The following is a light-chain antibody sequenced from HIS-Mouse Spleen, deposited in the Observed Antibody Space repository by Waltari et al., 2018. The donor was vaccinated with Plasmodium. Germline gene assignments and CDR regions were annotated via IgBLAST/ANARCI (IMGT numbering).Light chain of an antibody. V-gene: IGLV3-21*02. Sequence: SYVLTQPPSVSVAPGQTARITCGGNNLGRKSVHGYQQKPGQAPVLVVYYDSDRPSGIPERFSGSNSGNTATLTISRVEAGDEADYYCQVWDSSSDHYVFGTGTKVTVL. J-gene: IGLJ1*01. CDR3: QVWDSSSDHYV. CDR2: YDS. CDR1: NLGRKS.